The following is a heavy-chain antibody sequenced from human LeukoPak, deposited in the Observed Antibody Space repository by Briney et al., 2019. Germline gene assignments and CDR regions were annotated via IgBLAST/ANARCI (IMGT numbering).Heavy chain of an antibody. Sequence: PSETLSLTCTVSGGSISSGSYYWSWIRQPAGKGLEWIGRIYTSGSTNYNPSLKSRVTISVDTSKNQFSLKLSSVTAADTAVYYCARSPTYYYYYMDVWGKGTTVTISS. CDR2: IYTSGST. V-gene: IGHV4-61*02. CDR1: GGSISSGSYY. CDR3: ARSPTYYYYYMDV. J-gene: IGHJ6*03.